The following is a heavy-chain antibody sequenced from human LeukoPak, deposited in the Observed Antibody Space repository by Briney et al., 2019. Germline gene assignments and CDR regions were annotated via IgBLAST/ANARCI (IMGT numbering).Heavy chain of an antibody. CDR1: GFTLGSYW. CDR3: AKDRRSVTPYYSDY. D-gene: IGHD2-21*02. V-gene: IGHV3-74*01. CDR2: VNTDGSST. Sequence: TGGSLRLSCAVSGFTLGSYWMHWVRQAPGQGLAWVSRVNTDGSSTTYAESVKGRFTISKDNAKNTLYLQMNGLRAEDTAVYYCAKDRRSVTPYYSDYWGQGTLVTVSS. J-gene: IGHJ4*02.